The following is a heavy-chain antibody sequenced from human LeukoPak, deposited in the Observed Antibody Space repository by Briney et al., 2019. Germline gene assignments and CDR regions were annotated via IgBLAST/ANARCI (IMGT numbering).Heavy chain of an antibody. V-gene: IGHV3-48*01. CDR2: ISSSSSTI. J-gene: IGHJ4*02. Sequence: PGGSLRLSCAASGFTFSSYSMNWVRQAPGKGLEWVSYISSSSSTIYFADSVKGRFTISRDNAKNSLYLQMNSLRAEDTAMYYCARGGPCTSCWGQGTLVTVSS. CDR1: GFTFSSYS. CDR3: ARGGPCTSC. D-gene: IGHD2-2*01.